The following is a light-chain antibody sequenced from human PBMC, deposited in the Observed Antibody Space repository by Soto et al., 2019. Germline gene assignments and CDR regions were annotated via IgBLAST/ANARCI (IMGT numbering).Light chain of an antibody. CDR1: QSVSSY. CDR2: DAS. Sequence: EIVLTQSPATLSLSPGERSTLSCRASQSVSSYLAWYQQKPGQAPRLLIFDASNRATGIPARFSGSGSATDFTLTISRLEPEDFAVYYCQQYGNSPQTFGQGTKVDIK. CDR3: QQYGNSPQT. V-gene: IGKV3-11*01. J-gene: IGKJ1*01.